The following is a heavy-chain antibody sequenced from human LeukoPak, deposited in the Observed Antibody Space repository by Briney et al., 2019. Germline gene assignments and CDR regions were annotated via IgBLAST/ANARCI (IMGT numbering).Heavy chain of an antibody. J-gene: IGHJ4*02. CDR3: ASSWNEGY. V-gene: IGHV3-30-3*01. Sequence: GGSLRLSCAASGFTFTTYTMHWVRQAPGKGLEWVAVISYDGSNKYYTDSVKGRFTISRDNSKNTLYLQMNSLRADDTAVYYCASSWNEGYWGQGTLVTVSS. CDR1: GFTFTTYT. D-gene: IGHD1-1*01. CDR2: ISYDGSNK.